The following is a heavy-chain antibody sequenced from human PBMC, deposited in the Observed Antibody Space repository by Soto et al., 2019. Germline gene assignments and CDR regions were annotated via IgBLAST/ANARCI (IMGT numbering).Heavy chain of an antibody. CDR1: GGSISSYY. D-gene: IGHD3-10*01. J-gene: IGHJ4*02. Sequence: PSETLSLTCTVSGGSISSYYWSWIRQPPGKGLEWIGYIYYSGSTNYNPSLKSRVTISVDTSKNQFSLKLSSVTAADTAVYYCARDTFKGQGGSWVGDCWGQGTLVTVS. CDR3: ARDTFKGQGGSWVGDC. V-gene: IGHV4-59*01. CDR2: IYYSGST.